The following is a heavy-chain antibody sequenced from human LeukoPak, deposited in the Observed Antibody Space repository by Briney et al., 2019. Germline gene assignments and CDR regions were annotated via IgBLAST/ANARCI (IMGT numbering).Heavy chain of an antibody. CDR3: ARRLVRGVIIIEFDC. Sequence: KPSETLSLTCTVSGGSISSDNSYWGWIRQPPGMGLEWIRTVYYSGITYYTPSLKSRVTISVDTSKNQFSHKLSSVTAADTAVYYCARRLVRGVIIIEFDCWGQGTLVTVSS. J-gene: IGHJ4*02. V-gene: IGHV4-39*01. CDR1: GGSISSDNSY. CDR2: VYYSGIT. D-gene: IGHD3-10*01.